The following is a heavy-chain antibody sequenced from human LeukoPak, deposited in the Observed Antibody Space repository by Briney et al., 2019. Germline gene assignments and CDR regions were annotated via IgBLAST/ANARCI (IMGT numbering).Heavy chain of an antibody. Sequence: PSETLSLTCTVSGTSISSYYWSWIRQPAGKGLEWIGRIYISGTTNYNPSLESRVTTSLDTSKNQCSLKLTSVTAADTAVYYCARGSGWLDFWGRGTLITVSS. CDR1: GTSISSYY. CDR2: IYISGTT. V-gene: IGHV4-4*07. CDR3: ARGSGWLDF. J-gene: IGHJ4*02. D-gene: IGHD6-19*01.